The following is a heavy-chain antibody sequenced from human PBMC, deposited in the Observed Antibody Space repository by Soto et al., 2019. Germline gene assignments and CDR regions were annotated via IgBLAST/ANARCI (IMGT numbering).Heavy chain of an antibody. D-gene: IGHD3-10*01. J-gene: IGHJ5*02. Sequence: QVQLVQSGAEVKKPGASVKVSCKASGYTFTSYGISWVRQAPGQALEWMGWISAYNGNTNYAQKLQGRVTMTTDTSTSTAYMELRSLRSDDTAVYYCAREARAYYGSGSYYPYNWFDPWGQGTLVTVSS. CDR2: ISAYNGNT. CDR3: AREARAYYGSGSYYPYNWFDP. CDR1: GYTFTSYG. V-gene: IGHV1-18*01.